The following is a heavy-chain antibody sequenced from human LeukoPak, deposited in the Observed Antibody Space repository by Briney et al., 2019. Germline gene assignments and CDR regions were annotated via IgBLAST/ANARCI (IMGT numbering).Heavy chain of an antibody. CDR1: GYFFTSYW. D-gene: IGHD3-22*01. CDR3: ASLSYYDSSGAFDY. J-gene: IGHJ4*02. CDR2: VYSGDSDT. Sequence: GESLKISCKGSGYFFTSYWIAWVRQMPGKGLEWMGIVYSGDSDTKYSPSFQGQVTISADKSISTAYLQWSSLKASDTAMYYCASLSYYDSSGAFDYWGQGTLVTVSS. V-gene: IGHV5-51*01.